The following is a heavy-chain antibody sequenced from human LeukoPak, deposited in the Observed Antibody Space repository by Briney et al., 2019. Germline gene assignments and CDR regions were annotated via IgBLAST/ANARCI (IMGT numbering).Heavy chain of an antibody. J-gene: IGHJ4*02. V-gene: IGHV3-74*01. CDR2: INSAGSTI. D-gene: IGHD6-19*01. CDR1: GFTISNHW. CDR3: TRAVAGGYDY. Sequence: GGSLRLSCVASGFTISNHWMHWVRQAPGKGLVWVSRINSAGSTINYADSVKGRFTISRDTAENTLYLQMNSLTTEDTAIYYCTRAVAGGYDYWGQGALVTVSS.